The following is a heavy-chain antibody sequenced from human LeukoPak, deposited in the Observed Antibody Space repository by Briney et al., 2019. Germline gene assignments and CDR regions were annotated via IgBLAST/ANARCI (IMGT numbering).Heavy chain of an antibody. CDR3: AKAFRQQLDPRIAFDI. Sequence: KPGGSLRLSCAASGFTFSDYYMSWIRQAPGKGLEWVSYISSSGSTIYYADSVKGRFTISRDNAKNSLYLQMNSLRAEDTAVYYCAKAFRQQLDPRIAFDIWGQGTMVTVSS. CDR2: ISSSGSTI. J-gene: IGHJ3*02. V-gene: IGHV3-11*04. D-gene: IGHD6-13*01. CDR1: GFTFSDYY.